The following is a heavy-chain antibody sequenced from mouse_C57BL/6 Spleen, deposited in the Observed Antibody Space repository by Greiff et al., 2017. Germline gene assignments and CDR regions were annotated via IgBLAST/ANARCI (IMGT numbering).Heavy chain of an antibody. CDR1: GYTFTSYW. CDR2: IHPNSGST. D-gene: IGHD1-1*01. V-gene: IGHV1-64*01. CDR3: ARYDGSSLYYAMDY. J-gene: IGHJ4*01. Sequence: QVQLQQSGAELVKPGASVKLSCKASGYTFTSYWMHWVKQRPGQGLEWIGMIHPNSGSTNYNEKFKSKATLTVDKSSSTAYMQLSSLTSEDSAVYYCARYDGSSLYYAMDYWGQGTSVTVSS.